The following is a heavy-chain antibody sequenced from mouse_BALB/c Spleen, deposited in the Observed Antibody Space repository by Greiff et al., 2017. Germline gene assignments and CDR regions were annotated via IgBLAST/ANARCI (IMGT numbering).Heavy chain of an antibody. CDR3: TSKEVVRLGGNAMDY. CDR2: IIPSNGGT. D-gene: IGHD2-14*01. J-gene: IGHJ4*01. Sequence: QVQLQQSGAELVKPGASVKLSCKASGYTFTSYYMYWVKQRPGQGLEWIGEIIPSNGGTNFNEKFKSKATLTVDKSSSTAYMQLSSLTSEDSAVYYCTSKEVVRLGGNAMDYWGQGTSVTVSS. CDR1: GYTFTSYY. V-gene: IGHV1S81*02.